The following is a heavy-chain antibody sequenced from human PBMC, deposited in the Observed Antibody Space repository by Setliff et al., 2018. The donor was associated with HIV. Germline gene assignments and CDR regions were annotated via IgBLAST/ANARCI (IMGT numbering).Heavy chain of an antibody. V-gene: IGHV3-48*04. Sequence: PGGSLRLSCAASGFTFSDYHMNWVRQAPGKGLEWISFISSSSSPIYYADSVKGRFTISRDNAKNSVYLQMNSLRVEDTAMYYCTKDHLSGWASDCWGQGTLVTVSS. CDR1: GFTFSDYH. J-gene: IGHJ4*02. D-gene: IGHD6-19*01. CDR2: ISSSSSPI. CDR3: TKDHLSGWASDC.